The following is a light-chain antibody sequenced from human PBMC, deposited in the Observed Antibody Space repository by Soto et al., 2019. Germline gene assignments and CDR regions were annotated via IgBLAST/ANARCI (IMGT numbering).Light chain of an antibody. Sequence: EIVMTQSPATLSVSPGERVTLSCRASQSVSSNLTWYQQKPGPAPRLLIYGASTRATGVPARFSGSGSGTEFTLTISSLQSEDFAVYYCQQYNDWWTFGQGTKVEIK. CDR2: GAS. V-gene: IGKV3-15*01. J-gene: IGKJ1*01. CDR3: QQYNDWWT. CDR1: QSVSSN.